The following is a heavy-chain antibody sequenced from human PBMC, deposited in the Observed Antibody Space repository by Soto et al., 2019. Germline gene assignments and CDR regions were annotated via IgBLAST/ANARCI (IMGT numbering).Heavy chain of an antibody. CDR3: ARDMHAGFTHYFDP. D-gene: IGHD1-26*01. CDR1: GGSISSSNW. J-gene: IGHJ5*02. Sequence: PSETLSLTCAVSGGSISSSNWWSWVRQPPGKGLEWIGEIYHSGSTNYNPSLKSRVTISVNKSNNQFSLKLTSMTAADTAVYYCARDMHAGFTHYFDPWGQGTLVTVSS. V-gene: IGHV4-4*02. CDR2: IYHSGST.